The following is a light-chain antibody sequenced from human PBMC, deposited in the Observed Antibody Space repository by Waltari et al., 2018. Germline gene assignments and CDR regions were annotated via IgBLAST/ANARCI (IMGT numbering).Light chain of an antibody. CDR3: QQYDGEVVT. Sequence: EIVLTQSPGTLSLSPGERATLSCRASQSVTSISFTWYQQKLGPAPRLLIYGTSSRATGIPDRFSGSGSGTDFTLTISRLEPEDFAVYYCQQYDGEVVTFGGGTKVEI. J-gene: IGKJ4*01. CDR1: QSVTSIS. CDR2: GTS. V-gene: IGKV3-20*01.